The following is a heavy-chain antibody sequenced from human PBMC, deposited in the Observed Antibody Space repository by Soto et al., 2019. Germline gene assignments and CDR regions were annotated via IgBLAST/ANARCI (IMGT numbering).Heavy chain of an antibody. CDR2: INDRGTT. D-gene: IGHD3-22*01. CDR1: GGSFSGYS. Sequence: PSETLSLTCAVSGGSFSGYSCAWIRQPPGKGLEWIGEINDRGTTKYNPSLESRVIISLDTSKNHFSLKLTSVTAADTAVYYCARKDYYDRSSYYHRGYFQHWGQGTLVTVSS. V-gene: IGHV4-34*01. J-gene: IGHJ1*01. CDR3: ARKDYYDRSSYYHRGYFQH.